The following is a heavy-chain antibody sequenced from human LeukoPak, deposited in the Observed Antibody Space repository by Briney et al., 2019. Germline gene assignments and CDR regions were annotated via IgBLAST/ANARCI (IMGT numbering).Heavy chain of an antibody. D-gene: IGHD1-1*01. CDR3: TTVSATGTPSL. CDR2: VKSKNDGGTT. V-gene: IGHV3-15*01. Sequence: GGSLRLSCAASGFTFSTTWMTWVRQAPGKGLEWVGRVKSKNDGGTTDFAAPAKGRFTISRDDSKDTVYLQMNSLKTEDTAVYYCTTVSATGTPSLWGQGTLVTVSS. CDR1: GFTFSTTW. J-gene: IGHJ4*02.